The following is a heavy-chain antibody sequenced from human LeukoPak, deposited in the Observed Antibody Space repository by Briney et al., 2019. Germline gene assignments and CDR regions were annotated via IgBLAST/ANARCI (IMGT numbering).Heavy chain of an antibody. CDR1: GFTFSSYA. D-gene: IGHD3-22*01. CDR2: ISGSGGST. CDR3: AKGGDSTHRMSSGYVTDAFDI. J-gene: IGHJ3*02. Sequence: PGGSLRLSCAASGFTFSSYAMSWVRQAPGKGLEWVSAISGSGGSTYYADSVKGRFTISRDNSKNTLYLQMNSLRAEDTAVYYCAKGGDSTHRMSSGYVTDAFDIWGQGTMVTVSS. V-gene: IGHV3-23*01.